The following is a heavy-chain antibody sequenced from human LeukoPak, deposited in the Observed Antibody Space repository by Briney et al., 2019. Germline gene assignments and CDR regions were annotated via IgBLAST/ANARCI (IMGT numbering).Heavy chain of an antibody. D-gene: IGHD2-2*01. V-gene: IGHV3-53*01. Sequence: PGGSLRLSCTVSGFTVSSDSMSWVRQAPGRGLEWVSFIYSGGSTHYSDSVKGRFTISRDNSKNTLYLQMNSLRAEDTAVYYCARDFLRAIYCNNTSCSPGFDYWGQGTLVSVSS. J-gene: IGHJ4*02. CDR3: ARDFLRAIYCNNTSCSPGFDY. CDR2: IYSGGST. CDR1: GFTVSSDS.